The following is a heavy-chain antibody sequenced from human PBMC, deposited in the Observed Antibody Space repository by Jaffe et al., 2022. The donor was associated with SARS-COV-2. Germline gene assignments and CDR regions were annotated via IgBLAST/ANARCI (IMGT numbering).Heavy chain of an antibody. Sequence: EVQLVQSGGGLVQPGGSLRLSCAASGFTFSSFWMNWVRQAPGKGLEWVANIKGDGSIKNYVDSVKGRFTISRDNAKNSLYLQMNSLRAEDTAVYYCARDPPHNWNDPDIDYWGQGTLVTVSS. V-gene: IGHV3-7*01. J-gene: IGHJ4*02. CDR3: ARDPPHNWNDPDIDY. CDR2: IKGDGSIK. CDR1: GFTFSSFW. D-gene: IGHD1-20*01.